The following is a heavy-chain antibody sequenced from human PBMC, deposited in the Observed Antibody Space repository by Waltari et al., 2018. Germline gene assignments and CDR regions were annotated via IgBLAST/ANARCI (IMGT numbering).Heavy chain of an antibody. V-gene: IGHV1-24*01. D-gene: IGHD4-17*01. CDR3: ATDMRRLGDYARGNYFDY. CDR1: GYTLTELS. J-gene: IGHJ4*02. CDR2: FEPEDGET. Sequence: QVQLVQSGAEVKKPGASVKVSCKVSGYTLTELSMHWVRQAPGKGLEWMGGFEPEDGETIYAQKCQGRVTMTEDTSTDTAYMELSSLRSEETAVYYCATDMRRLGDYARGNYFDYWGQGTLVSVSS.